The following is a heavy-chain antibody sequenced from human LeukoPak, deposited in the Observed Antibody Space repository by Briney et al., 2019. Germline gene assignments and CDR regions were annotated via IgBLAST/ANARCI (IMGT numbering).Heavy chain of an antibody. CDR1: GFTFSDYY. CDR3: ARGFDWYYFDY. D-gene: IGHD3-9*01. V-gene: IGHV3-11*01. CDR2: ISSSGNTI. J-gene: IGHJ4*02. Sequence: PGGSLRLSCAASGFTFSDYYMSWIRQAPGKGLEWVSYISSSGNTIYYADSVKGRFTFSRDNAKKSLYLQVNSLRAEDTAIYYCARGFDWYYFDYWGQGTLVTVSS.